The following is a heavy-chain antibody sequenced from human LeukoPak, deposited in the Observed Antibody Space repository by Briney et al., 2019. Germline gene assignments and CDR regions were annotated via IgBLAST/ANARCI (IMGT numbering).Heavy chain of an antibody. V-gene: IGHV3-30*02. CDR1: GFTFSTYG. J-gene: IGHJ4*02. CDR3: ARDLCSGYSYGVLGY. Sequence: GGSLRLSCAASGFTFSTYGMHWVRQSPGKGLEWVAFIRYDGSNKYYADSVKGRFTISRDNAKNSLYLQMNSLRAEDTAVYYCARDLCSGYSYGVLGYWGQGTLVTVSS. CDR2: IRYDGSNK. D-gene: IGHD5-18*01.